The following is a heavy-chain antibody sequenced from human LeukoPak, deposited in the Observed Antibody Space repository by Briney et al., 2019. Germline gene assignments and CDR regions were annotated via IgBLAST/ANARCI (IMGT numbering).Heavy chain of an antibody. CDR2: IKEDGSEK. CDR3: ARAMDF. CDR1: GFTFSSYW. J-gene: IGHJ4*02. Sequence: GGSLRLSCAASGFTFSSYWMNWARQTPGMGLEWVANIKEDGSEKYYVDSVKGRFTISRDNARNSLYLQMNSLRVEDTAVYYCARAMDFWGQGTLVTVSS. V-gene: IGHV3-7*03.